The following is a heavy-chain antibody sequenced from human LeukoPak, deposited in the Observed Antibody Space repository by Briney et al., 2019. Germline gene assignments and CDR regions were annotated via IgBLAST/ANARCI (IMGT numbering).Heavy chain of an antibody. V-gene: IGHV3-21*01. CDR2: ISSTSSYI. Sequence: PGGSLRLSCAASGFTFSSYSMNWVRQAPGKGLEWVSSISSTSSYIYYADSVKGRFSISRDNAKNSLYLQMNSLRAEDTAVYYCARRPSADSGSWYQDYYYGMDVWGQGTTVTVSS. J-gene: IGHJ6*02. D-gene: IGHD6-13*01. CDR3: ARRPSADSGSWYQDYYYGMDV. CDR1: GFTFSSYS.